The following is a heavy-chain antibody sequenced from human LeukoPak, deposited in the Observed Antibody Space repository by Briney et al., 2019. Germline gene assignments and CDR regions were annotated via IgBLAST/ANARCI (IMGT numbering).Heavy chain of an antibody. CDR1: GYTFTGYY. CDR3: ARWYYYDSSAPRWFDP. J-gene: IGHJ5*02. CDR2: INPNSGGT. Sequence: ALVKVSCKASGYTFTGYYMHWVRQAPGQGLEWMGWINPNSGGTNYAQKFQGRVTMTRDTSISTAYMELSRLRSDDTAVYYCARWYYYDSSAPRWFDPWGQGTLVTVSS. V-gene: IGHV1-2*02. D-gene: IGHD3-22*01.